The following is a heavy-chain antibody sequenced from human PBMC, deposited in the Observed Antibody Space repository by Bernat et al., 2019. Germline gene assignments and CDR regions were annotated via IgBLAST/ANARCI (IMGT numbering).Heavy chain of an antibody. D-gene: IGHD1-7*01. CDR3: ARDPLRLSGTTCVPNLFDR. CDR1: GYTFTSYA. V-gene: IGHV1-3*01. CDR2: INAGNGNT. Sequence: QVQLVQSGAEVKKPGASVKDSCKASGYTFTSYAMHWVRQAPGQRLEWMGWINAGNGNTKYSQKFQGRVTITRDTSASTAYMELSSLRSEDTAVYYCARDPLRLSGTTCVPNLFDRLRQGSLVTLSS. J-gene: IGHJ5*02.